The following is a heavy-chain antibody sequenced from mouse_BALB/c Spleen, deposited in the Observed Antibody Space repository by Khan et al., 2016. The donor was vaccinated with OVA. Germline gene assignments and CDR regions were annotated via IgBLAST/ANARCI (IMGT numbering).Heavy chain of an antibody. J-gene: IGHJ4*01. D-gene: IGHD2-12*01. CDR3: ARKFTTYDYAMDY. Sequence: QVTLKESGPEILQPSQTLSLTCSFSGFSLSTSGMGVSWIRQPSGKGLEWLAHIYWDDDKRYNPSLKSRLTISKDTSSKQVFLKITSVDTADTATNYCARKFTTYDYAMDYWGQGTSVTVSS. V-gene: IGHV8-12*01. CDR2: IYWDDDK. CDR1: GFSLSTSGMG.